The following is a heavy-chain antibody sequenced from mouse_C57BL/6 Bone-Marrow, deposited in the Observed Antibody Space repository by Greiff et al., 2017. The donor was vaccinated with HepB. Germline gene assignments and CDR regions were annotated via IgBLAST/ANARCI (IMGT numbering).Heavy chain of an antibody. J-gene: IGHJ1*03. D-gene: IGHD1-1*01. CDR1: GFTFSSYG. V-gene: IGHV5-6*01. CDR2: ISSGGSYT. CDR3: ARHGISPHWYFDV. Sequence: EVQRVESGGDLVKPGGSLKLSCAASGFTFSSYGMSWVRQTPDKRLEWVATISSGGSYTYYPDSVKGRFTISRDNAKNTLYLQMSSLKSEDTAMYYCARHGISPHWYFDVWGTGTTVTGSS.